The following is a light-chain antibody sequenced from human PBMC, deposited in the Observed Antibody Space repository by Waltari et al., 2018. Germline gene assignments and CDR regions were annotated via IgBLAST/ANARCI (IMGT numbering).Light chain of an antibody. CDR3: AAWDVSLNGLV. Sequence: QSVLTQPPSASGTPGQRITISCSGGSSNIGSNTVSWYQQLPGTAPKLLIYTPKQRPSGVPDRFSGSKSGTSASLAISGLQSEDEGNYYCAAWDVSLNGLVFGGGTKLTVL. V-gene: IGLV1-44*01. J-gene: IGLJ3*02. CDR1: SSNIGSNT. CDR2: TPK.